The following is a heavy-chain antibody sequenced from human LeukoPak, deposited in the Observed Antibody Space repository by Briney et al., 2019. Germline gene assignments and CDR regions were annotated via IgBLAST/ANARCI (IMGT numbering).Heavy chain of an antibody. CDR2: INHSGNT. Sequence: PSETLSLTCAVYGGSFSGYYWSWIRQPPGKGLEWIGEINHSGNTNYNPSPKSRLTISADTSKNHFSLKLSSVTAADTAVYYCARERMMRAYFQHWGQGTLVTVSS. CDR3: ARERMMRAYFQH. J-gene: IGHJ1*01. D-gene: IGHD2-15*01. V-gene: IGHV4-34*01. CDR1: GGSFSGYY.